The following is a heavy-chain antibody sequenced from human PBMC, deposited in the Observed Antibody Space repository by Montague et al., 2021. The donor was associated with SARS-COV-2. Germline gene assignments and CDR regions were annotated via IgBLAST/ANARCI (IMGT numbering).Heavy chain of an antibody. D-gene: IGHD6-19*01. CDR3: ATQEDPSGWIPGPFDF. Sequence: SETLSLTCTVSGGSISSSSYYWAWIRQPPGKGLEWIGSIYYRGSTYYNPSLKSRVTISVDTSKNQLSLKLSSVTAADTAVEYCATQEDPSGWIPGPFDFWGKGTLLTVSS. CDR2: IYYRGST. CDR1: GGSISSSSYY. V-gene: IGHV4-39*01. J-gene: IGHJ4*02.